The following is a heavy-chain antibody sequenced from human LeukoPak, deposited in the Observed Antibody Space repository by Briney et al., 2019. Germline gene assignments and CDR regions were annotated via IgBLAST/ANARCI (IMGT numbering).Heavy chain of an antibody. CDR2: IYTSGST. CDR3: AAFLSGTYWYFDY. Sequence: LETQSLTCTVSGDSISSYYWSWIRQPAEKGLEWIGHIYTSGSTNYYTSGSTDYNPSLKSRVTISLDRSKNQFSLKLSSVTAADTAVYYCAAFLSGTYWYFDYWGQGALVTVSS. V-gene: IGHV4-4*07. J-gene: IGHJ4*02. CDR1: GDSISSYY. D-gene: IGHD1-26*01.